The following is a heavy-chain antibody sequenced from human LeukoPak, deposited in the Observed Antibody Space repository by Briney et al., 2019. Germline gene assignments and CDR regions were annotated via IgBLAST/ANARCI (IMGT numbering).Heavy chain of an antibody. CDR3: ARGRGYCSGGSCYSRRPNWFDP. CDR2: INHSGST. CDR1: GFTFSDYY. Sequence: GSLRLSCAASGFTFSDYYMSWIRKPPGKGLEWIGEINHSGSTNYNPPLKSRVTISVDTSKNQFSLKLSSVTAADTAVYYCARGRGYCSGGSCYSRRPNWFDPWGQGTLVTVSS. D-gene: IGHD2-15*01. V-gene: IGHV4-34*01. J-gene: IGHJ5*02.